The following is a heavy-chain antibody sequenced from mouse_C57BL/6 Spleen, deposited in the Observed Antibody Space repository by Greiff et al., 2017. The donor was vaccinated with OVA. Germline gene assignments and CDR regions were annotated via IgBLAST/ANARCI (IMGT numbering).Heavy chain of an antibody. CDR2: ISDGGSYT. CDR1: GFTFSSYA. Sequence: VQLQQSGGGLVKPGGSLKLSCAASGFTFSSYAMSWVRQTPEKRLEWVATISDGGSYTYYPDNVKGRFTISRDNAKNNLYLQMSHLKSEDTAMYYCARENSNYGDYWGQGTTLTVSS. CDR3: ARENSNYGDY. V-gene: IGHV5-4*01. D-gene: IGHD2-5*01. J-gene: IGHJ2*01.